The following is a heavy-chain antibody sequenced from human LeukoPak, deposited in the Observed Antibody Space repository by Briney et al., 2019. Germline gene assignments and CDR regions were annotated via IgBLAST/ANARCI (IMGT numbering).Heavy chain of an antibody. D-gene: IGHD6-19*01. V-gene: IGHV3-30*02. CDR3: AEVPKAVAAPSYYYYMDV. CDR1: GFTFSSYG. J-gene: IGHJ6*03. Sequence: PGGSLRLSCAASGFTFSSYGMHWVRQAPGKGLEWVAFIRYDGSNKYYADSVKGRFTISRDNSKNTLYLQMNSLRAEDTAVYYCAEVPKAVAAPSYYYYMDVWGKGTTVTISS. CDR2: IRYDGSNK.